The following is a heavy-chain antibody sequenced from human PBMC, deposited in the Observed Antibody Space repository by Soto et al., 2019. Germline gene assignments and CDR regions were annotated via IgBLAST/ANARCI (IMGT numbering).Heavy chain of an antibody. CDR2: VYWHDDK. V-gene: IGHV2-5*01. CDR3: AHSHFEILTGPFDS. CDR1: GFSLTNTGVT. D-gene: IGHD3-9*01. J-gene: IGHJ5*01. Sequence: QITLKESGPSLVKPTQTLTLTCTFSGFSLTNTGVTVGWIRQPQGKALEWLALVYWHDDKRYNPSLRNRLTIAKDTAKNRVVLTLANVGPVDTGTYYCAHSHFEILTGPFDSWCRGTLVTVSS.